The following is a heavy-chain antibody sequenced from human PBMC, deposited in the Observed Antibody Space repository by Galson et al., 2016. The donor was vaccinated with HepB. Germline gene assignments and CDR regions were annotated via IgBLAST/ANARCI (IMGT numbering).Heavy chain of an antibody. CDR2: MTNSGDT. V-gene: IGHV1-8*01. J-gene: IGHJ4*02. Sequence: SVKVSCKASGYTFTSYDINWVRQAPGQGLEWMGWMTNSGDTDFAQTFQGRVTLTRDTSISTVYMELSSLRSEDTAVYYCARGWFLDYWGQGTQVTVSS. CDR1: GYTFTSYD. CDR3: ARGWFLDY. D-gene: IGHD3/OR15-3a*01.